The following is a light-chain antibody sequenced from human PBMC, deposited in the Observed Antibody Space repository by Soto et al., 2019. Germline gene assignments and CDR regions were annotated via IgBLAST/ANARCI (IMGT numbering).Light chain of an antibody. CDR1: QNIYTN. V-gene: IGKV3-15*01. J-gene: IGKJ2*01. CDR2: GAS. Sequence: EIVMTQSPATLSVSPGGRATLSCRASQNIYTNLAWYQQKPGQAPRLLIYGASTRATGIPARFSGSGSGTQFTLTISSLQSEDFAVYYCQQYSNWPPPYTFGQGTKVDIK. CDR3: QQYSNWPPPYT.